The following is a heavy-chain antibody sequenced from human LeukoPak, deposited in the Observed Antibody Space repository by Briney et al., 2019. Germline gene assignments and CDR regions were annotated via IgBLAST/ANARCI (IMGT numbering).Heavy chain of an antibody. Sequence: ASVKVSCKASGYTFTSYAMNGVRQAPGQGLEWMGWINTNTGNTTHAQVFTGRFVFSLDTSVSTAYLQISSLKAEDTAVYYCERDRERDILTGYYDYWGQGTLVTVSS. CDR2: INTNTGNT. CDR1: GYTFTSYA. V-gene: IGHV7-4-1*02. CDR3: ERDRERDILTGYYDY. D-gene: IGHD3-9*01. J-gene: IGHJ4*02.